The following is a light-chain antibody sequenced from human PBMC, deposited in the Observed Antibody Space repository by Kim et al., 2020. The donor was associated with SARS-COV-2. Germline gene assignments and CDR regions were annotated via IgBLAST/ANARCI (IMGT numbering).Light chain of an antibody. CDR2: GAS. CDR1: QSVGSNY. CDR3: QQYGSSPALT. Sequence: EIVLTQSPGTLSLSPGERATLSCRASQSVGSNYLAWYQQKPGQAPRLLIYGASSRATGIPDRFSGSGSGTDFTLTISRLEPEDSAVYYCQQYGSSPALTFGGGTKVEIK. V-gene: IGKV3-20*01. J-gene: IGKJ4*01.